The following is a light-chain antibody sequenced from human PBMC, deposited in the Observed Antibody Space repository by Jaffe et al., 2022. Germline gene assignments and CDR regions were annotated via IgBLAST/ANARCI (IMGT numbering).Light chain of an antibody. Sequence: DVVMTQSPLSLPVTLGQPASISCRSGQSLVHSDGNTYLNWFHQRPGQSPRRLIYQVSNRDSGVPDRFSGSGSGTDFTLKISRVEAEDVGIYYCMQATYWPWTFGQGTKVEIK. V-gene: IGKV2-30*02. CDR2: QVS. CDR3: MQATYWPWT. J-gene: IGKJ1*01. CDR1: QSLVHSDGNTY.